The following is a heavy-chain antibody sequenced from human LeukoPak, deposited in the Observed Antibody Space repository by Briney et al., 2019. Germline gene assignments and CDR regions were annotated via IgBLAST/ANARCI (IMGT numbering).Heavy chain of an antibody. V-gene: IGHV3-23*01. Sequence: GSLRLSCAASGFTFSNYAMSWVRQAPGKGLEWVSGSGSGGSIYYADSVKGRFTISRDNSKNTLFLQMNSLRAEDTAVYYCAKDFWSGYYPNYWGQGTLVTVSS. J-gene: IGHJ4*02. CDR3: AKDFWSGYYPNY. CDR2: SGSGGSI. CDR1: GFTFSNYA. D-gene: IGHD3-3*01.